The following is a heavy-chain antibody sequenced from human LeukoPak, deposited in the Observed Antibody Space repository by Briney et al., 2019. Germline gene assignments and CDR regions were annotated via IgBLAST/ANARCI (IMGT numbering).Heavy chain of an antibody. Sequence: GGSLRLSCAASGFTFTSYAMTWVRQTPGKGLEWVSVIGGGGAITYYADSVEGRFTVSRDDSKNTLYLQMNSLRAEDTAVYYCARDLTGAVFDFWGQGTLVTVSS. CDR3: ARDLTGAVFDF. CDR1: GFTFTSYA. CDR2: IGGGGAIT. V-gene: IGHV3-23*01. J-gene: IGHJ4*02. D-gene: IGHD1-26*01.